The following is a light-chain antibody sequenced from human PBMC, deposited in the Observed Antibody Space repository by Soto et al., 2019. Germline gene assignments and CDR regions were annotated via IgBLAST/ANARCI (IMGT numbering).Light chain of an antibody. Sequence: QSVLTQPASVSWSPGQSITVFCTGSSSDFSAYNYVSWYQQHPGKAPKLIIYDVSNRPSGVSNRFSGSKSGNTASLTISGLQAEDEADYYCSSYTSSTTLYVFGTGTKVTVL. CDR2: DVS. CDR3: SSYTSSTTLYV. CDR1: SSDFSAYNY. J-gene: IGLJ1*01. V-gene: IGLV2-14*03.